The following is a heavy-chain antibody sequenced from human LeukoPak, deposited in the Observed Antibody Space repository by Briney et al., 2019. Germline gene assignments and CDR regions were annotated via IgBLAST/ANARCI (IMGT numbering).Heavy chain of an antibody. D-gene: IGHD2-8*02. Sequence: GGSLRLSCAASGLIVSNNYMSWVRQTPGKGLEWVSVIYNDGSTYYADSVKGRFTISRDNVDNVVYLQMNSLGAEDTAVYYCARVAVSGPTGWFDSWGQGTLVIVSS. CDR2: IYNDGST. CDR3: ARVAVSGPTGWFDS. J-gene: IGHJ5*01. V-gene: IGHV3-53*01. CDR1: GLIVSNNY.